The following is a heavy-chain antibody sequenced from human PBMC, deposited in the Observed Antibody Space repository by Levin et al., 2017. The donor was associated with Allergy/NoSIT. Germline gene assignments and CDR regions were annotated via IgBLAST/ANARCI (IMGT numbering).Heavy chain of an antibody. D-gene: IGHD6-25*01. Sequence: GGSLRFSCAASGFSFSTYVFHWVRQAPGKGLEWVAVMSDDGTTKFYADSVKGRFAISRDNSKNTVYLHMKSLRTDDSAVYYCTRLDYWGRGTLVAVSS. V-gene: IGHV3-30*09. CDR1: GFSFSTYV. CDR3: TRLDY. J-gene: IGHJ4*02. CDR2: MSDDGTTK.